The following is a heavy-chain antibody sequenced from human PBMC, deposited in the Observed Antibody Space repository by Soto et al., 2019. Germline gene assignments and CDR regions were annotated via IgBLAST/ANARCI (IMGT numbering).Heavy chain of an antibody. D-gene: IGHD3-10*01. V-gene: IGHV3-21*01. CDR1: GFTFSSYS. CDR3: ARDGFYGSGSYPYFDY. J-gene: IGHJ4*02. Sequence: GGSLRLSCAASGFTFSSYSMNWVRQAPGKGLEWVSSISSSSSYIYYADSVKGRFTISRDNAKNSLYLQMNSLRAEDTAVYYCARDGFYGSGSYPYFDYWGQGTLVTVS. CDR2: ISSSSSYI.